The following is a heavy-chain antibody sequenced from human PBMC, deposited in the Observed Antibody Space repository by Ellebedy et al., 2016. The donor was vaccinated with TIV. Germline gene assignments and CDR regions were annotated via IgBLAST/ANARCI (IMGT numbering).Heavy chain of an antibody. CDR1: GLSFSTYG. D-gene: IGHD3-10*01. Sequence: GGSLRLXXAASGLSFSTYGMSWVRQAPGKGLLWVSSISASGTSTYYADSVRGRFTISRDNSMNTLSLQMNSLRAEDTAIYYCARQNLPDYGSGSFYPSDYWGQGTLVTVSS. J-gene: IGHJ4*02. V-gene: IGHV3-23*01. CDR3: ARQNLPDYGSGSFYPSDY. CDR2: ISASGTST.